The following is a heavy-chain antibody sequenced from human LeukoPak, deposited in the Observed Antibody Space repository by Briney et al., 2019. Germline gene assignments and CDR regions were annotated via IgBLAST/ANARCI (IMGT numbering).Heavy chain of an antibody. D-gene: IGHD3-22*01. CDR2: IYYSGST. CDR3: ARESYYDSSGYYPFDY. CDR1: GVSIRSAGYS. V-gene: IGHV4-39*02. Sequence: PSETLSLTCGVSGVSIRSAGYSYYWIRQHSGKGLEWIGHIYYSGSTYYNPSLKSRVTISVDTSKNQFSLKLSSVTAADTAVYYCARESYYDSSGYYPFDYWGQGTLVTVSS. J-gene: IGHJ4*02.